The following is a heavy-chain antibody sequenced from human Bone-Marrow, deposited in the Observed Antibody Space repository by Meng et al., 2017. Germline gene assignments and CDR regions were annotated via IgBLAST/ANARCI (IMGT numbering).Heavy chain of an antibody. CDR2: ISSSSSYI. CDR3: ARVLEWELRLNAFDI. Sequence: GESLKISCAASGFTFSSYSMNWVRQAPGKGLEWVSSISSSSSYIYYADSVKGRFTISRDNAKNSLYLQMNSLRAEDTAVYYCARVLEWELRLNAFDIWGQGTMVTVSS. J-gene: IGHJ3*02. V-gene: IGHV3-21*04. CDR1: GFTFSSYS. D-gene: IGHD1-26*01.